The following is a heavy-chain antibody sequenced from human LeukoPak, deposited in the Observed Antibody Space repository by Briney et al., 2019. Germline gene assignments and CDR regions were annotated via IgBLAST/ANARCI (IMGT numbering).Heavy chain of an antibody. CDR1: GFTFSGSA. CDR3: AKDLSGDGDY. D-gene: IGHD4-17*01. CDR2: IRSKANSYAT. J-gene: IGHJ4*02. Sequence: GSLRLSCAASGFTFSGSAMHWVRQASGKGLEWVGRIRSKANSYATAYAASVKGRFTISRDDSKNTAYLQMNSLRAEDTAVYYCAKDLSGDGDYWGQGTLVTVSS. V-gene: IGHV3-73*01.